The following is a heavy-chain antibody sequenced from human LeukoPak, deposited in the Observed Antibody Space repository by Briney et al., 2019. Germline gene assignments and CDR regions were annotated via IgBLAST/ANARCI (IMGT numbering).Heavy chain of an antibody. Sequence: PGWSLRPSCAASGFTFDDYAMHWVRQAPGKGLEWVSGISWNSGSIGYADSVKGRFTISRDNAKNSLYLQMNSLRAEDTALYYCARELDDSSGYYHYYYGMDVWGQGTTVTVSS. CDR3: ARELDDSSGYYHYYYGMDV. J-gene: IGHJ6*02. CDR2: ISWNSGSI. D-gene: IGHD3-22*01. CDR1: GFTFDDYA. V-gene: IGHV3-9*01.